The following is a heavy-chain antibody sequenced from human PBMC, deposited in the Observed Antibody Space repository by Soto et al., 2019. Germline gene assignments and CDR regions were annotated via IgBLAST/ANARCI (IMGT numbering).Heavy chain of an antibody. CDR3: ARLDYGGKGAFDI. CDR2: INPNSGGT. J-gene: IGHJ3*02. V-gene: IGHV1-2*04. Sequence: ASVKVSFKASGYTFTGYYMHWVRQAPGQGLEWMGWINPNSGGTNYAQKFQGWATMTRDTSISTAYMELSRLRSDDTAVYYCARLDYGGKGAFDIWGQGTMVTVSS. D-gene: IGHD4-17*01. CDR1: GYTFTGYY.